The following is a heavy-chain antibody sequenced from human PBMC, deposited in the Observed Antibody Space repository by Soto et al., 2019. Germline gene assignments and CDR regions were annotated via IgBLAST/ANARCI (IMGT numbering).Heavy chain of an antibody. V-gene: IGHV3-30-3*01. CDR1: GFTFSSYA. J-gene: IGHJ6*02. CDR2: ISYDGSNK. Sequence: GGSLRLSCAASGFTFSSYAMHWVRQAPGKGLEWVAVISYDGSNKYYADSVKGRFTTSRDNSKNTLYLQMNSLRAEDTAVYYCARDSGASGGSYYYGMDVWGQGTTVTVSS. CDR3: ARDSGASGGSYYYGMDV. D-gene: IGHD2-15*01.